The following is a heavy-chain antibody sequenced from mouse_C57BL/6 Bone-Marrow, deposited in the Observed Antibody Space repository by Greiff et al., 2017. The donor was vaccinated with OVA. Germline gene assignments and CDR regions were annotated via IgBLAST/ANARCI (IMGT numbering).Heavy chain of an antibody. CDR2: IFPGSGST. Sequence: VQLQQSGPELVKPGASVKISCKASGYTFTDYYINWVKQRPGQGLEWIGWIFPGSGSTYYNEKFKGKATLTVDKSSSTAYMLLSSLTSEDSAVYYCARRGFGSNYVRVYFDYWGQGTTLTVSS. D-gene: IGHD1-1*01. J-gene: IGHJ2*01. V-gene: IGHV1-75*01. CDR3: ARRGFGSNYVRVYFDY. CDR1: GYTFTDYY.